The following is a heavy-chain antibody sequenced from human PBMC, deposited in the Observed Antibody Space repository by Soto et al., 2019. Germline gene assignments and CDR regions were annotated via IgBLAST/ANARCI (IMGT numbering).Heavy chain of an antibody. CDR3: ASQYCSGGSCYIVFDY. V-gene: IGHV1-69*01. J-gene: IGHJ4*02. CDR1: GGTFSSYA. D-gene: IGHD2-15*01. CDR2: IIPIFGTA. Sequence: QVQLVQSGAEVKKPGSSVKVSCKASGGTFSSYAISWVRQAPGQGLEWMGGIIPIFGTANYAQKFQGRVTITADESTSTAYMELSSLRSEDTAVYYCASQYCSGGSCYIVFDYWGQRTLVTVSS.